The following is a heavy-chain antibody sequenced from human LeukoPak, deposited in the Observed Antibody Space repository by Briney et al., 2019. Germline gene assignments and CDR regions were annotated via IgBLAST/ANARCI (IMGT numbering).Heavy chain of an antibody. CDR2: IYPGDSDT. D-gene: IGHD2-8*01. CDR3: ARQSTGDGDYVDY. V-gene: IGHV5-51*01. CDR1: GYTFTTYW. J-gene: IGHJ4*02. Sequence: GESLKISCKGSGYTFTTYWIGWVRQMPGKGLEWMGIIYPGDSDTRYRPSFQGQVTISVDKSITTAYLQWSSLKASDTAIYYCARQSTGDGDYVDYWGQGTLVTVSS.